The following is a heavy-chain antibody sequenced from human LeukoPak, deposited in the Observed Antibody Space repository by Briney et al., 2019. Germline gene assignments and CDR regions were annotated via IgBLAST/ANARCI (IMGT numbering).Heavy chain of an antibody. V-gene: IGHV3-30*02. CDR1: GFTFSSYG. Sequence: GGSLRLSCAASGFTFSSYGMHWVRQAPGKGLEWVAFIHYDGSNKYYADSVKGRFTISRDNSKNTLYLQMNSLRAEDTAVYYCAKNLSSSGDYWGQGTLVTVSS. J-gene: IGHJ4*02. CDR3: AKNLSSSGDY. CDR2: IHYDGSNK. D-gene: IGHD6-13*01.